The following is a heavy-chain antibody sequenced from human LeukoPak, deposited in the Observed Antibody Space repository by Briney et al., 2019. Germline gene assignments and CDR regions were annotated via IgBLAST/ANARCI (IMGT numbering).Heavy chain of an antibody. CDR1: GGSFSGYY. Sequence: SETLSLTCAVYGGSFSGYYWSWIRQPPGKGLEWIGEINHSGSTNYNPSLKSRVTISVDTSKNQFSLKLSSVTAADTAVYYCARAHIVLMVYAIWDYWGQGTLVTVSS. CDR3: ARAHIVLMVYAIWDY. CDR2: INHSGST. J-gene: IGHJ4*02. V-gene: IGHV4-34*01. D-gene: IGHD2-8*01.